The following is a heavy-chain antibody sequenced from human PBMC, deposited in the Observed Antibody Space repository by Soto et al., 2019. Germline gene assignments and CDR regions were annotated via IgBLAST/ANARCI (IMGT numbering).Heavy chain of an antibody. CDR1: GGSFSGYY. V-gene: IGHV4-34*01. Sequence: SETLSLTCAVYGGSFSGYYWSWIRQPPGKGLEWIGEINHSGSTNYNPSLKSRGSISVDTSKNQFYLNLRSVTAADTAVYYCARGAHLGGVIVNWFDPWGQGTLVTVSS. CDR2: INHSGST. J-gene: IGHJ5*02. D-gene: IGHD3-16*02. CDR3: ARGAHLGGVIVNWFDP.